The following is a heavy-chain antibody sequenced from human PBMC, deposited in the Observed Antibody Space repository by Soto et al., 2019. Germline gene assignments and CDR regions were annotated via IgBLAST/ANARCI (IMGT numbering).Heavy chain of an antibody. CDR1: GGSFSGYY. Sequence: SETLSLTCAVYGGSFSGYYWSWIRQPPGKGLEWIGEINHSGSTNYNPSLKSRVTISVDTSKNQFSLKLSSVTAADTAVYYCARGSGGVVVVAATQLVWFDPWGQGTLVTVSS. D-gene: IGHD2-15*01. CDR2: INHSGST. CDR3: ARGSGGVVVVAATQLVWFDP. J-gene: IGHJ5*02. V-gene: IGHV4-34*01.